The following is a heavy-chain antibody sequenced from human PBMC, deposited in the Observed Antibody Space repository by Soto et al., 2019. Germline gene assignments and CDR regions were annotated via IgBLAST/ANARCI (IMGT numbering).Heavy chain of an antibody. CDR2: MNPNSGNT. Sequence: ASVKVSCKASGYTFTSYDINWVRQATGQGLEWMGWMNPNSGNTGYAQKFQGRVTMTRNTSISTAYMELSSLRSEDTAVYYCARGLSDYYDSSGYYYYAFDIWGQGTMVTVSS. J-gene: IGHJ3*02. D-gene: IGHD3-22*01. CDR3: ARGLSDYYDSSGYYYYAFDI. V-gene: IGHV1-8*01. CDR1: GYTFTSYD.